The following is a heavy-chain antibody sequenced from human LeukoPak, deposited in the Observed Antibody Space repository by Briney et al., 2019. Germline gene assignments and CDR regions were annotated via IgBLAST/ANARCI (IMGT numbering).Heavy chain of an antibody. CDR3: AREYTPERGSAFDI. D-gene: IGHD2-2*02. CDR2: IIPIFGTT. CDR1: GDTFSSYA. J-gene: IGHJ3*02. V-gene: IGHV1-69*05. Sequence: SVKVSCKASGDTFSSYAITWVRQAPGQGLEWMGGIIPIFGTTNYAQKFLGRVTITTDESTSTAYMELSSLKPEDTAVYYCAREYTPERGSAFDIWGQGTMVTVSS.